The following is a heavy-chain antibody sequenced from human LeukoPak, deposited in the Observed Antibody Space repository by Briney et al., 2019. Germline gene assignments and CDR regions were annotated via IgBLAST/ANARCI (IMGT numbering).Heavy chain of an antibody. CDR3: ARGQVYYDFWSGYYNTGLDY. J-gene: IGHJ4*02. CDR1: GGSFSGYY. Sequence: PSETLSLTCAVYGGSFSGYYWSWIRQPPGKGLEWIGEINHSGSTNYNPSLKSRVTISVDTSKNQFSLKLSSVTAADTAVYYCARGQVYYDFWSGYYNTGLDYWGQGTLVTVSS. D-gene: IGHD3-3*01. CDR2: INHSGST. V-gene: IGHV4-34*01.